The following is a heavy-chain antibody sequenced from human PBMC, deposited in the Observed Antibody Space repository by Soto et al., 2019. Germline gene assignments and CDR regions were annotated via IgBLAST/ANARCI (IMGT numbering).Heavy chain of an antibody. V-gene: IGHV3-23*01. CDR1: GFTFNNYA. Sequence: EVQLLESGGGLVQPGGSLRLSCAASGFTFNNYAMTWVRQAPGKGLEWVSAISGGDDTTSYADSVKGRFTVSRDGSKNTLYLQMSSLRAEDTALYYCAKGRGGSGSLPPRVDFWGQGTLVTVSS. CDR2: ISGGDDTT. J-gene: IGHJ4*02. CDR3: AKGRGGSGSLPPRVDF. D-gene: IGHD3-10*01.